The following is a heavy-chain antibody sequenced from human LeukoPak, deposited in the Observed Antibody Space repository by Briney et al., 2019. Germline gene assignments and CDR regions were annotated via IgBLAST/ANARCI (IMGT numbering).Heavy chain of an antibody. D-gene: IGHD2-15*01. CDR2: IRNDGSNE. CDR3: AKGGSASHNWFDP. Sequence: PGGSLSLSCAACGFTFSDYGVHWVREARGRGVECVAFIRNDGSNEYYPDSVKGRFTISRDNSRNMLYLQMNSLRPEDTAVYYCAKGGSASHNWFDPWGQGTLVTVSS. CDR1: GFTFSDYG. V-gene: IGHV3-30*02. J-gene: IGHJ5*02.